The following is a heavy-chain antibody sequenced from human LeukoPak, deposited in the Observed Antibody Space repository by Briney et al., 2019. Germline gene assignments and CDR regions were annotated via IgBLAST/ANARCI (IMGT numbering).Heavy chain of an antibody. V-gene: IGHV4-30-2*01. CDR1: GGSISSGNYY. D-gene: IGHD1-26*01. Sequence: SQTLSLTCSVSGGSISSGNYYWSWIRQPPGKGLEWIGYVYHSESTYYNPSLKSRVAISVDRSKNQFSLKLSSVTAADTAVYYCARADLGVVGTSALDYWGQGTLVTVSS. J-gene: IGHJ4*02. CDR3: ARADLGVVGTSALDY. CDR2: VYHSEST.